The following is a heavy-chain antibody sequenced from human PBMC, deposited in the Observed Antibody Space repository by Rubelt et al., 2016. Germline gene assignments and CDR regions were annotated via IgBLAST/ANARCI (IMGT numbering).Heavy chain of an antibody. D-gene: IGHD1-1*01. J-gene: IGHJ5*02. CDR1: GYSFTTYW. CDR2: IYPGDSGT. V-gene: IGHV5-51*01. CDR3: AGPERFFGPFDP. Sequence: EVQLVQSGPEVKKPGESLKISCKGSGYSFTTYWIGWVRQMPGNGLEWMGIIYPGDSGTRYSPSFQGQVTSSADKSSSTAYLRGSSLKASDTAMYYCAGPERFFGPFDPWGQGSLVTVSS.